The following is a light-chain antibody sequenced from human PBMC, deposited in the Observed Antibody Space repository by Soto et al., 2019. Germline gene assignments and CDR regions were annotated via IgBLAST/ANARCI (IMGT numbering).Light chain of an antibody. CDR2: EVT. CDR1: SSDVGGHNY. V-gene: IGLV2-14*01. J-gene: IGLJ2*01. Sequence: QSALTQPASVSGSPGQSITISCTGTSSDVGGHNYVSWYQQHPGKAPKLMIYEVTNRPSGVSNRFSASKSGNTASLTISGLQAEDDADYYCSSFTATKTVVFGGGTKLTVL. CDR3: SSFTATKTVV.